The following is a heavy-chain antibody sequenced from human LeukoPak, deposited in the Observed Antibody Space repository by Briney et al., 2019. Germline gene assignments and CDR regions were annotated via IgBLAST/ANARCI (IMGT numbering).Heavy chain of an antibody. V-gene: IGHV3-21*01. Sequence: GGSLRLSCAASGFTFSSYSMNWVRQAPGKGLEWVSSISSSSSYIYYADSVKGRFTISRDNAKNSLYLQMNSLRAEDTAVYYCARVGPWVTPDYYYYYMDVWGKGTTVTVSS. D-gene: IGHD5-18*01. CDR2: ISSSSSYI. J-gene: IGHJ6*03. CDR1: GFTFSSYS. CDR3: ARVGPWVTPDYYYYYMDV.